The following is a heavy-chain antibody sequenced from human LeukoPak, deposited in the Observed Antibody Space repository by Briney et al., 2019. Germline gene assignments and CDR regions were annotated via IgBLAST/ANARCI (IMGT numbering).Heavy chain of an antibody. CDR2: ISWNSGSI. J-gene: IGHJ4*02. D-gene: IGHD6-13*01. Sequence: GGSLRLSCAASGFTFDDYAMHWVRQAPGKGLEWVSGISWNSGSIGYADSVKGRFTISRDNSKNSPYLQMNSLRAEDMALYYCAKASAAADNYFDYWGQGALVAVSS. CDR1: GFTFDDYA. CDR3: AKASAAADNYFDY. V-gene: IGHV3-9*03.